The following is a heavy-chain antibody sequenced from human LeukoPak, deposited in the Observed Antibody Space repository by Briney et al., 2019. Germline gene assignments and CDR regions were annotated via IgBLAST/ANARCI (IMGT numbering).Heavy chain of an antibody. CDR1: GFTIGTAW. Sequence: PGGSLRLSRVSSGFTIGTAWMSWVRQAPGKGLEWLGHIKSEGEGAKTDYAAPAKGRFAISRDDSKNMIYLQMSSLKIDDTAIYYCIAHFPYFYGFDVWGKGTTVTVSS. V-gene: IGHV3-15*01. J-gene: IGHJ6*04. D-gene: IGHD3-3*02. CDR3: IAHFPYFYGFDV. CDR2: IKSEGEGAKT.